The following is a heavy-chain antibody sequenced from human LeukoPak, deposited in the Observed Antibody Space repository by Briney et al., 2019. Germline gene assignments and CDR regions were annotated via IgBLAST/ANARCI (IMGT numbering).Heavy chain of an antibody. D-gene: IGHD3-22*01. J-gene: IGHJ3*02. CDR2: IYYSGST. V-gene: IGHV4-39*01. CDR1: GGSISSSSYY. Sequence: SETLSLTCTVPGGSISSSSYYWGWIRQPPGKGLEWIGSIYYSGSTYYNPSLKSRVTISVDTSKNQFSLKLSSVTAADTAVYYCARQEDYYDSSGYTGAFDIWGQGTMVTVSS. CDR3: ARQEDYYDSSGYTGAFDI.